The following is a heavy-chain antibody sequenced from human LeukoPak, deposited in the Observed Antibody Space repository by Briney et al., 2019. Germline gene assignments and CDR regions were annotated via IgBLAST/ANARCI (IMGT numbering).Heavy chain of an antibody. Sequence: GGSLRLSCAASGFTFSSYGMHWVRQAPGKGLEWVAVISYDGSNKYYADSVKGRFTISRDNSKNTLYLQTNSLRAEDTAVYYCAKDQSQWLVHYYFDYWGQGTLVTVSS. D-gene: IGHD6-19*01. CDR1: GFTFSSYG. CDR3: AKDQSQWLVHYYFDY. CDR2: ISYDGSNK. J-gene: IGHJ4*02. V-gene: IGHV3-30*18.